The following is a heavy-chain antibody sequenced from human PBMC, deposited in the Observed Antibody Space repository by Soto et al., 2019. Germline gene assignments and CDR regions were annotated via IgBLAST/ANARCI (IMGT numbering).Heavy chain of an antibody. Sequence: SETLSLTCTVSGGSISSYYWSWIRQPAGKGLEWIGRIYTSGSTNYNPSLKSRVTMSVDTSKNQFSLKLSSVTAADTAVYYCARGVDSYGSGRSYYYYGMDVWGQGTTVTVSS. CDR3: ARGVDSYGSGRSYYYYGMDV. V-gene: IGHV4-4*07. D-gene: IGHD5-18*01. CDR2: IYTSGST. CDR1: GGSISSYY. J-gene: IGHJ6*02.